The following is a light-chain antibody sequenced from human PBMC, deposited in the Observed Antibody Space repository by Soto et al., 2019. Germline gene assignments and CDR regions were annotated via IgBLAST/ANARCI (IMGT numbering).Light chain of an antibody. J-gene: IGKJ5*01. CDR3: QQREHWPPIT. CDR1: QSVNRY. V-gene: IGKV3-11*01. CDR2: DTS. Sequence: LLTQSPATLSLSPGERAPLSCRASQSVNRYLAWYQQKPGQAPRLLIYDTSNRATGIPARFSGSGSGTDFTLTISSLEPEDFAVYYCQQREHWPPITFGQGTRLEIK.